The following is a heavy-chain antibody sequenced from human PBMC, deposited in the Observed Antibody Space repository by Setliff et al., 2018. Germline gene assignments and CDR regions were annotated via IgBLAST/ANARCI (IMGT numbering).Heavy chain of an antibody. CDR2: INPNSGGT. D-gene: IGHD3-3*01. J-gene: IGHJ6*02. Sequence: ASVKVSCKASGYTFTGYYMHWVRQAPGQGLEWMGWINPNSGGTNYVQKFQGWVTMTRDTSISTAYMELSRLRSDDTAVYYCARGPRITIFGVVSLSLYGMDVGGQGTTVTVSS. CDR1: GYTFTGYY. V-gene: IGHV1-2*04. CDR3: ARGPRITIFGVVSLSLYGMDV.